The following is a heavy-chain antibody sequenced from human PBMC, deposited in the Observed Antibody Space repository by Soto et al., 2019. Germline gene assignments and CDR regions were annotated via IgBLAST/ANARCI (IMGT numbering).Heavy chain of an antibody. CDR1: GGSMNMGSHC. Sequence: SETLSLTCPVSGGSMNMGSHCWDWIGQAAGKGLVWIGCVYYSGTTYYNPALNSRVTISVDTSKSQFPLQLRSMTAADAAVYFCGRGLFDYDDGIYPRAGTRFDPCSQGTLVTVSS. CDR2: VYYSGTT. V-gene: IGHV4-39*06. CDR3: GRGLFDYDDGIYPRAGTRFDP. D-gene: IGHD6-19*01. J-gene: IGHJ5*02.